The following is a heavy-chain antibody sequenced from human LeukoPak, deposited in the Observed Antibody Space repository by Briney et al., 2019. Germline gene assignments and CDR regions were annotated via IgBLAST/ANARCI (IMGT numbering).Heavy chain of an antibody. D-gene: IGHD3-9*01. V-gene: IGHV3-48*01. CDR2: ISGGSSTM. Sequence: GRSLRLSRAASGFTFSDYSMNWVRQAPGRGLEWGSYISGGSSTMYYAESVKGRFTISRDNAKNSLYLQMNSLRAEDTAVYYCARDRGQTGYYWSYYYYMDVWGIGTTVTVSS. CDR3: ARDRGQTGYYWSYYYYMDV. J-gene: IGHJ6*03. CDR1: GFTFSDYS.